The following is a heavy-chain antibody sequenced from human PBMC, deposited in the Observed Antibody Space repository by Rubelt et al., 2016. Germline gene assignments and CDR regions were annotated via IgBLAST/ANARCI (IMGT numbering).Heavy chain of an antibody. D-gene: IGHD5-12*01. CDR1: GGSISKYY. CDR3: ARQPSSHTSGFLGGMDV. Sequence: QVQLQESGPGLVKPSETLSLTCTVSGGSISKYYWSWIRQPPGKGLEWLGYIFYSGSTNDNPSLKSRVTISVATSKNQFSRKLSLWTAADTAVYYCARQPSSHTSGFLGGMDVWGQGTTVTVSS. V-gene: IGHV4-59*08. CDR2: IFYSGST. J-gene: IGHJ6*02.